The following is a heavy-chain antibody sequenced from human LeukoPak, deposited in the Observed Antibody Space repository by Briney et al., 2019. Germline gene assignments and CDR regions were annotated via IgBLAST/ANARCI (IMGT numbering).Heavy chain of an antibody. D-gene: IGHD6-13*01. V-gene: IGHV1-8*01. Sequence: EASVKVSCKASGYTFTSSDINWVRQATGQGLEWMEWMNPNTDKTGYARNFQGRVTMTKNISISTAYMEVSSLTYEDTAIYYCARGRPGLASAGIYDFWGQGTLITVSS. CDR3: ARGRPGLASAGIYDF. CDR1: GYTFTSSD. J-gene: IGHJ4*02. CDR2: MNPNTDKT.